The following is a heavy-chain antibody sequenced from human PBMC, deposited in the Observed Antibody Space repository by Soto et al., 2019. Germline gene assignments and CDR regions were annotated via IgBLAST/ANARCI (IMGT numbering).Heavy chain of an antibody. CDR3: AKALPYYDFWSGYKNYYYYGMDV. D-gene: IGHD3-3*01. Sequence: GGSLRLSCAASGFTFDDYTMHWVRQAPGKGLEWVSLISWDGGSTYYADSVKGRFTISRDNSKNSLYLQMNSLRTEDTALYYCAKALPYYDFWSGYKNYYYYGMDVWGQGTTVTVSS. J-gene: IGHJ6*02. V-gene: IGHV3-43*01. CDR1: GFTFDDYT. CDR2: ISWDGGST.